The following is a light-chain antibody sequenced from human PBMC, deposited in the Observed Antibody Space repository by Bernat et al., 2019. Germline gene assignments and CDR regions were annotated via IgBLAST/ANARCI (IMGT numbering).Light chain of an antibody. Sequence: DIVVTQSPVSLPVTPGEPASISCRSSQSLLHSNGYNYLDWYLQKPGQSPQLLIYLGSNRASGVPDRFSGSGSGTDFTLKISRVEAEDVGVYYCMQALQTPSFGQGTKVELK. V-gene: IGKV2-28*01. CDR3: MQALQTPS. CDR1: QSLLHSNGYNY. CDR2: LGS. J-gene: IGKJ1*01.